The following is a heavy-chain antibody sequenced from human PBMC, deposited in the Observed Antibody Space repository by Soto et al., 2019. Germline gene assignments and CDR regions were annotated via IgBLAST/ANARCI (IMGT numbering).Heavy chain of an antibody. Sequence: QVQLVESGGGVVQPGRSLRLSCAASGFTFSSYAMHWVRQAPGKGLEWVAVISYDGSNKYYADSVKGRFTISRDNSKNPLYLQMNSLRAEDTAVYYCAREGVYCSGGSCYSAFSWFDPWGQGTLVTVSS. D-gene: IGHD2-15*01. J-gene: IGHJ5*02. CDR3: AREGVYCSGGSCYSAFSWFDP. CDR2: ISYDGSNK. V-gene: IGHV3-30-3*01. CDR1: GFTFSSYA.